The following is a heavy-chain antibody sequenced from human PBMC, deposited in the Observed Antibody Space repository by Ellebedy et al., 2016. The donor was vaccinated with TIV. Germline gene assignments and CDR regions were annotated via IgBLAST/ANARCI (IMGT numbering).Heavy chain of an antibody. CDR1: GLTVISNY. D-gene: IGHD7-27*01. CDR3: ATFNWGSDYFED. Sequence: GESLKISCAASGLTVISNYMAWVRQSPGKGLEWVSLIYSGGATYYADPVKARFTISRDKSTNTLHLQMDNLSAEDTAVYYCATFNWGSDYFEDWGQGTLVTVSS. J-gene: IGHJ4*02. CDR2: IYSGGAT. V-gene: IGHV3-53*01.